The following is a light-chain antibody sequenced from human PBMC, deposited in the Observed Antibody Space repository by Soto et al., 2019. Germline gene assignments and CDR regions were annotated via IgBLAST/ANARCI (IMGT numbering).Light chain of an antibody. CDR2: DAS. J-gene: IGKJ4*01. CDR3: QQYDNYPLT. CDR1: QSVRSW. V-gene: IGKV1-5*01. Sequence: DIQMTQSPSTLSASVGDRVTITCRASQSVRSWLAWYQQKPGRAPKFLIYDASSLESGVPSRFSGSGSGTAFNLTISNLLPDDFATYYCQQYDNYPLTFGGGTKVEI.